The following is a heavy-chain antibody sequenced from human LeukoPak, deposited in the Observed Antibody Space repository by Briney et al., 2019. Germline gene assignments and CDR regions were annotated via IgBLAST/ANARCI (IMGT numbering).Heavy chain of an antibody. V-gene: IGHV3-7*01. CDR3: ARDRGEGRFDP. CDR2: IKEDGSEE. D-gene: IGHD3-10*01. Sequence: PGGSLRLSCAASGLAFSSCWMSWVRQAPGKGLEWVAGIKEDGSEEYYVDSVKGRFIISRDNADNSLYLQTNSLRAEDTAVYYCARDRGEGRFDPWGQGTLVTVSS. CDR1: GLAFSSCW. J-gene: IGHJ5*02.